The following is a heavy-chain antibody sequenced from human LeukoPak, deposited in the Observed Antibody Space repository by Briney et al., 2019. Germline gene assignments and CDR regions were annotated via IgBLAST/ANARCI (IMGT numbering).Heavy chain of an antibody. CDR2: ISSGGTTI. CDR3: ARDGYSYGYGMDV. V-gene: IGHV3-48*03. D-gene: IGHD5-18*01. CDR1: GFSFSSYE. J-gene: IGHJ6*02. Sequence: GGSLRLSCAASGFSFSSYEMNWVRQAPGKGLEWVSYISSGGTTIYYADSVKGRFTISRDNSKNTLYLQMNSLRAEDTAVYYCARDGYSYGYGMDVWGQGTTVTVSS.